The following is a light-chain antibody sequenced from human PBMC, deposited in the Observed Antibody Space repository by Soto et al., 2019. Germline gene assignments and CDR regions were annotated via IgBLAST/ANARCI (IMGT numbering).Light chain of an antibody. CDR1: SXDVGGYNY. CDR3: SSYTSSSTPYV. Sequence: QSALTQPASVSGSPGQSITTSCTGTSXDVGGYNYVSWYQQHPGKAPKLMVYEVSNRPSGVSNRFSGSKSGNTASLTISGLQAEDEADYYCSSYTSSSTPYVFGTGTKVTVL. CDR2: EVS. V-gene: IGLV2-14*01. J-gene: IGLJ1*01.